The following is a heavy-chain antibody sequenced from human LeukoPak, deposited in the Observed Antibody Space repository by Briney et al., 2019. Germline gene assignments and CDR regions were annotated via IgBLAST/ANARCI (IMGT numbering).Heavy chain of an antibody. CDR3: ARTHRSATYCTTNRCYPGY. J-gene: IGHJ4*02. Sequence: PGGSLRLSCAASAFIFSDYYISWIRQAPGKGLEWISYISDSGSTKYYADSVRGRFTISRDNAKNSLYLQMNSLRAEDTAVYYCARTHRSATYCTTNRCYPGYWGQGALVTVSS. CDR1: AFIFSDYY. V-gene: IGHV3-11*04. D-gene: IGHD2-8*01. CDR2: ISDSGSTK.